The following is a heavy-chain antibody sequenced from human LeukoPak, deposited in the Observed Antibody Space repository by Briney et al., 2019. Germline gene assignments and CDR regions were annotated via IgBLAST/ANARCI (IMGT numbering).Heavy chain of an antibody. D-gene: IGHD5-18*01. J-gene: IGHJ5*02. CDR1: GGSFSGYY. Sequence: SETLSLTCAVYGGSFSGYYWSWIRQPPGKGLEWIGESNHSGSTNYNPSLKSRVTISVDTSKNQFSLKLSSVTAADTAVYYCARDDRYSYGFRTILFDPWGQGTLVTVSS. CDR3: ARDDRYSYGFRTILFDP. CDR2: SNHSGST. V-gene: IGHV4-34*01.